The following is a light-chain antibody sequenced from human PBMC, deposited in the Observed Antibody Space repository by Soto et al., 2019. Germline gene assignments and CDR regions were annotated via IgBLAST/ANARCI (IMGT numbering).Light chain of an antibody. Sequence: QSALTQPASVSGSPGQAITISCSGTSSDVGAFNYVSWYQQHPGKAPKLMIYGVNNRPSGVSNRFSGSKSGNTASLTISGLQADDEADYYCSSYTTSSALQVFGTGTKLTVL. CDR2: GVN. V-gene: IGLV2-14*01. CDR3: SSYTTSSALQV. CDR1: SSDVGAFNY. J-gene: IGLJ1*01.